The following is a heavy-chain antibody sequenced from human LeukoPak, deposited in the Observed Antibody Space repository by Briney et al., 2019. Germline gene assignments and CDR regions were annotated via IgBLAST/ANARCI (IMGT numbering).Heavy chain of an antibody. D-gene: IGHD3-10*01. CDR2: IYYSGST. CDR1: GGSISSYY. Sequence: SETLSLTCTVSGGSISSYYWSWIRQPPGKGLEWIGYIYYSGSTNYNPSLESRVTISIDTSRNQFSLKLGSVTAADTAVYYCAIGEGLLDYWGQGTLVTVSS. J-gene: IGHJ4*02. V-gene: IGHV4-59*01. CDR3: AIGEGLLDY.